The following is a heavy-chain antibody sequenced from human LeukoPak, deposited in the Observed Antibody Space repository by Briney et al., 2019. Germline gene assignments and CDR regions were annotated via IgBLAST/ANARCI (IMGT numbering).Heavy chain of an antibody. J-gene: IGHJ4*02. CDR3: AKGAYSYSSGWYPEY. D-gene: IGHD6-19*01. Sequence: GGSLRLSCTASKFTFSNYGMQWVRQAPGKGLEWVAVVSSDGGTKYYADSVKGRFTISRDNSKNTLYLQMNSLRAEDTAVYYCAKGAYSYSSGWYPEYWGQGTLVTVSS. CDR2: VSSDGGTK. V-gene: IGHV3-30*18. CDR1: KFTFSNYG.